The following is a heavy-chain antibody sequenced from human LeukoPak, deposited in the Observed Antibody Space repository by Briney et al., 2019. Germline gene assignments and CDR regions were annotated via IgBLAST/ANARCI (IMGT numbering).Heavy chain of an antibody. CDR3: ARLGAGIAAAVHYFDY. D-gene: IGHD6-13*01. CDR1: GGSISSYY. J-gene: IGHJ4*02. Sequence: SETLSLTCTVSGGSISSYYWSWIRQPPGKGLEWIGYIYYSGSTNYNPSLKSRVTISVDTSKNQFSLKLSSVTAADTAVYYCARLGAGIAAAVHYFDYWGQGTLVTVSS. CDR2: IYYSGST. V-gene: IGHV4-59*08.